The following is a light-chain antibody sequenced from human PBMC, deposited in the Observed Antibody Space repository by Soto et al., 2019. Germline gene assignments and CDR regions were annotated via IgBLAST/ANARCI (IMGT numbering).Light chain of an antibody. CDR3: QQSYNSPYT. CDR1: QSINNY. J-gene: IGKJ2*01. Sequence: DIQMTQSPSSLSASLGDRVTITCRASQSINNYLNWYQQEEGKAPKLLIYAATSLQSGVPSRFSGSGSGTEFTLTISSLQPGDFATYYCQQSYNSPYTLGRGTKLEIK. V-gene: IGKV1-39*01. CDR2: AAT.